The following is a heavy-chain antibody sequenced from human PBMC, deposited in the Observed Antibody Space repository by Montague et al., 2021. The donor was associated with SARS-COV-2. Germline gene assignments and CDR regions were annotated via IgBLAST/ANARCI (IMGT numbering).Heavy chain of an antibody. CDR2: ISYDGSNK. CDR1: GFTFSSYA. J-gene: IGHJ4*02. V-gene: IGHV3-30-3*01. D-gene: IGHD5-12*01. Sequence: SMSLSFAASGFTFSSYAMHWVRQAPGKGLEWVAVISYDGSNKYYADSVKGRFTISRDNSKNTLYLQMNSLRAEDTAVYYCARIQYGGYGGAFDYWGQGTLVTVSS. CDR3: ARIQYGGYGGAFDY.